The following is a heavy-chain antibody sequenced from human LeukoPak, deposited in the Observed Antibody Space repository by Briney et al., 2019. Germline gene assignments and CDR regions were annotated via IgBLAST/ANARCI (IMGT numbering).Heavy chain of an antibody. J-gene: IGHJ4*02. CDR1: GFTFTSSA. CDR2: IVVGSGNT. CDR3: AAGSSGWYTPFDY. V-gene: IGHV1-58*01. Sequence: GASVKVSCKASGFTFTSSAVQWVRQARGQRLEWIGWIVVGSGNTNYAQKFQERVTITRDMSTSTAYMELSSLRSEDTAVYYCAAGSSGWYTPFDYWGQGTLVTVSS. D-gene: IGHD6-19*01.